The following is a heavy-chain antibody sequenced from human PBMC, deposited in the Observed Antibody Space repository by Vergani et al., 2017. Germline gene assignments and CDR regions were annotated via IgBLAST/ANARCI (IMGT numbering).Heavy chain of an antibody. CDR2: IYSSGST. Sequence: QEQLQGSGPGLVKPSQTLSLTCTVSGGSISSGSYYWSWIRQPAGKGLEWIGRIYSSGSTTYNPSLKSRVTISVDTSKNQFSLKLSSVTAADTAVYYCATQLGYCSGGSCYSPGWFDPWGRGILVTVSS. D-gene: IGHD2-15*01. CDR1: GGSISSGSYY. J-gene: IGHJ5*02. V-gene: IGHV4-61*02. CDR3: ATQLGYCSGGSCYSPGWFDP.